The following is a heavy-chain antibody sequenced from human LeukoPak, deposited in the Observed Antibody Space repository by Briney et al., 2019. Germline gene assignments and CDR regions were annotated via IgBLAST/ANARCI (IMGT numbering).Heavy chain of an antibody. D-gene: IGHD4-17*01. CDR2: ISGSGGST. V-gene: IGHV3-23*01. J-gene: IGHJ4*02. CDR3: SLYGDYVGVNY. CDR1: GFTFRTYV. Sequence: GGSLRLSCAASGFTFRTYVMSWVRQAPGKGLEWVSAISGSGGSTYYADSVKGRFTISRDNSKNTLYLQMNSLRAGDTAVYYCSLYGDYVGVNYWGQGTLVTVSS.